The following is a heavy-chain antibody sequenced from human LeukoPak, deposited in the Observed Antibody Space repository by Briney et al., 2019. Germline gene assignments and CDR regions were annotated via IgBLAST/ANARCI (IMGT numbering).Heavy chain of an antibody. V-gene: IGHV1-2*02. CDR1: GYTFTGYY. CDR3: ARCGSTSCPYWYFDL. D-gene: IGHD2-2*01. CDR2: INPNSGGT. J-gene: IGHJ2*01. Sequence: ASVKVSCKASGYTFTGYYMHWVRQAPGQGLEWMGWINPNSGGTNYAQKFQGRVTMTRGTSISTAYMELSRLRSDDTAVYYCARCGSTSCPYWYFDLWGRGTLVTVSS.